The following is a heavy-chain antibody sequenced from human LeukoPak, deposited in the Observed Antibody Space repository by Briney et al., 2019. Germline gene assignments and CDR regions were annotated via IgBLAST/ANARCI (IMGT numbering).Heavy chain of an antibody. Sequence: ASAKVSCKASGDTFTGYYIHWVRQAPGQGLEWMGRINPKSGGTNYAQKFQGRVAMTRDTSISTAYMELSRLRSDDTAVYYCARDLFYSSSSEFDYRGQGTLVTVSS. CDR2: INPKSGGT. CDR1: GDTFTGYY. CDR3: ARDLFYSSSSEFDY. V-gene: IGHV1-2*06. J-gene: IGHJ4*02. D-gene: IGHD6-6*01.